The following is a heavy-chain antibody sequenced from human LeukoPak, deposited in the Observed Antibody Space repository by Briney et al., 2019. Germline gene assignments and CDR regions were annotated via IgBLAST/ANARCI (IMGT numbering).Heavy chain of an antibody. J-gene: IGHJ4*02. D-gene: IGHD6-13*01. V-gene: IGHV4-39*01. Sequence: PSETLSLTCPGSGHSISSSRYSSGWIRQPPGKGLEWIGSIYYSGSTYYKPSLKSRVTISADTTKDQFSQKLSSVTAADTDVYYCARCEAAAESPIGYWGQGTLVTVSS. CDR2: IYYSGST. CDR1: GHSISSSRYS. CDR3: ARCEAAAESPIGY.